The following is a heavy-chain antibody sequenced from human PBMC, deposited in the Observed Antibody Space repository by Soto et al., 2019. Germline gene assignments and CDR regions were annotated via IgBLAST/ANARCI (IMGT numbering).Heavy chain of an antibody. J-gene: IGHJ5*02. D-gene: IGHD5-12*01. Sequence: GASVKVSCKASGGTFSSYTISWVRQAPGQGLEWMGRIIPILGIANYAQKFQGRVTITADKSTSTAYMELSSLRSEDTAVYYCARDIRGYSGYDSAPNWFDPWGQGTLVTVSS. CDR1: GGTFSSYT. CDR2: IIPILGIA. V-gene: IGHV1-69*04. CDR3: ARDIRGYSGYDSAPNWFDP.